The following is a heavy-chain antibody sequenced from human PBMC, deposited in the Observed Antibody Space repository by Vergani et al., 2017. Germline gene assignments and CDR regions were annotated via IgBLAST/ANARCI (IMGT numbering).Heavy chain of an antibody. J-gene: IGHJ5*02. V-gene: IGHV1-69*11. CDR2: IIPILGTA. D-gene: IGHD6-6*01. CDR1: GGTFSSYT. CDR3: ARDRMGIIAARPSWFDP. Sequence: QVQLVQSGAEVKKPGSSVKVSCKASGGTFSSYTISWVRQAPGQGLEWMGRIIPILGTANYAQKFQGRVTITADESTSTAYMGLSSLRSEDTAVYYCARDRMGIIAARPSWFDPWGQGTLVTVSS.